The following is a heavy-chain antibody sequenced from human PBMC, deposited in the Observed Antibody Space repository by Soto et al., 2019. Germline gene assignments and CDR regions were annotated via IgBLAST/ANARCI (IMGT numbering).Heavy chain of an antibody. CDR3: ARGRYGDY. J-gene: IGHJ4*02. Sequence: QIHLVQSGAEVKKPGASVKVSCKGSGYGFTTYGITWVRQAPGQGLEWMAWISAHNGNTNYAQKLQGRVTVTRDTSTSTAYMGLRSLSSDDTAVYYCARGRYGDYWGQGALVTVSS. CDR1: GYGFTTYG. D-gene: IGHD1-1*01. V-gene: IGHV1-18*01. CDR2: ISAHNGNT.